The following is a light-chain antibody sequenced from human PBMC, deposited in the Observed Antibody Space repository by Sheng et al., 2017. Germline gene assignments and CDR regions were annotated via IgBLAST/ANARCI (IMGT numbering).Light chain of an antibody. J-gene: IGLJ1*01. CDR1: SIDYNL. CDR3: CSYEGYNTL. CDR2: DVS. Sequence: QSALTQPASVSGSPGQSITISCAGTSIDYNLVSWYQQHPGKAPKLLIYDVSKRPSGVSDRFSGSKSANTASLTLSGLQDDDEGYYYCCSYEGYNTLFGTGTMVTV. V-gene: IGLV2-23*02.